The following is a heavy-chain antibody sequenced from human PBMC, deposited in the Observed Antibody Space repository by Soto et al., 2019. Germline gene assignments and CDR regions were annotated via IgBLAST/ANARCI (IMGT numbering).Heavy chain of an antibody. D-gene: IGHD3-3*01. CDR3: ARGPSADKMDY. CDR1: GDSISSGYF. CDR2: TYNSGTT. V-gene: IGHV4-30-4*01. J-gene: IGHJ4*02. Sequence: QVQLQESGPGLVEPSQTLSLTCTVSGDSISSGYFWSWIRQSPGKGLEWIGHTYNSGTTYNNPSLRSRGTTSIYTSRNQFSLRLTSVTAADTAVYYCARGPSADKMDYWGQGTLVTVSS.